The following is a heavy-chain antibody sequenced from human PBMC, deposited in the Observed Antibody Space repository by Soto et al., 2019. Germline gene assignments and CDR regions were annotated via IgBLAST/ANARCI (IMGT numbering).Heavy chain of an antibody. D-gene: IGHD5-12*01. CDR3: ARSISGYDRNYYYYMDV. J-gene: IGHJ6*03. V-gene: IGHV3-66*01. Sequence: EVQLVESGGGLVQPGGSLRLSCAASGFTVSSNYMSWVRQAPGKGLEWVSVIYSGGSKYYADSVKGRFTISRDNSKNRLCLQMNSLRAEDTAVYYCARSISGYDRNYYYYMDVWGKGSTVTVSS. CDR2: IYSGGSK. CDR1: GFTVSSNY.